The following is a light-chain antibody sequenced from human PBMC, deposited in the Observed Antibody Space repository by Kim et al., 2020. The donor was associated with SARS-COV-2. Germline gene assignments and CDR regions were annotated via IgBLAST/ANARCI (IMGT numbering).Light chain of an antibody. J-gene: IGLJ2*01. V-gene: IGLV3-19*01. Sequence: SSELTQDPAVSVALGQTDTITCQGDSLRKYYATWYQQKARQAPVLVFYAKDKRPSGVPDRFSGSSSGNTASLTITGAQAADEADYYCMSRDSRAKVVFGG. CDR2: AKD. CDR3: MSRDSRAKVV. CDR1: SLRKYY.